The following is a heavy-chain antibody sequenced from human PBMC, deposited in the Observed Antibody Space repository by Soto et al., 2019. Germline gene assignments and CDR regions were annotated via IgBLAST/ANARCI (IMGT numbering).Heavy chain of an antibody. J-gene: IGHJ6*02. Sequence: ASVKVSCKASGYTFTSYDINWVRQATGQGLEWMGWMNPNSGNTGYAQKFQGRVTMTRNNSISTAYMELSSLISEDTAVYYCATQVVVIKPMYYYYYGMDVWGQGTTVTVSS. CDR2: MNPNSGNT. D-gene: IGHD3-22*01. V-gene: IGHV1-8*01. CDR1: GYTFTSYD. CDR3: ATQVVVIKPMYYYYYGMDV.